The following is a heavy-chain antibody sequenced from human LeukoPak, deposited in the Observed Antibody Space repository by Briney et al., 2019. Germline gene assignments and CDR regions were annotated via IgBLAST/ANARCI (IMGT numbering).Heavy chain of an antibody. V-gene: IGHV3-7*01. J-gene: IGHJ4*02. CDR1: GFTISSYW. CDR3: AGGGQLDY. Sequence: PGGSLRLSCAASGFTISSYWMNWVRQAPGKGMEWVANIKQDGTDKYFVDSVKGRFTISRDNAKNSLSLQMNSLRAEDTAVYYCAGGGQLDYWGQGTLVTVSS. CDR2: IKQDGTDK. D-gene: IGHD5-24*01.